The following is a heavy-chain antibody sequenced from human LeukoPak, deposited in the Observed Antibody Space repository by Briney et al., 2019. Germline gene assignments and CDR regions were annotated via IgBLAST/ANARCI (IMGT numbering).Heavy chain of an antibody. CDR2: ISGSGGST. V-gene: IGHV3-23*01. CDR1: GFTFSSYA. CDR3: AKSTSGWYDFDY. J-gene: IGHJ4*02. Sequence: PGGSLRLSCAASGFTFSSYAMGWVRQAPGKGLDWVSAISGSGGSTYYADSVKGRFTISRDNSKNTLYLQMNSLRAEGTAVYYCAKSTSGWYDFDYWGQGTLVTVSS. D-gene: IGHD6-19*01.